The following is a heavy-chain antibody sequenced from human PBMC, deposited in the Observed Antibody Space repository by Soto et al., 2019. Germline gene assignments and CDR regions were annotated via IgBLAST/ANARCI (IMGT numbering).Heavy chain of an antibody. V-gene: IGHV3-33*01. CDR1: GFTFSSYG. CDR2: IWYDGSNT. J-gene: IGHJ4*02. D-gene: IGHD2-21*02. CDR3: ARESLAYCGGDCFSDFDY. Sequence: QVQLVESGGGVVQPGRSLRLSCAASGFTFSSYGMHWVRQAPGKGLEWVAVIWYDGSNTYYADSVKGRFTISRDNSKNTLYRQMNSLRAEDTSVYYCARESLAYCGGDCFSDFDYWGQGTLVTVSS.